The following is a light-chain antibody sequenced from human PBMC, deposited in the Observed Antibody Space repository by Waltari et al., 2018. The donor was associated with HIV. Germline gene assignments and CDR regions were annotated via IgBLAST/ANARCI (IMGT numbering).Light chain of an antibody. V-gene: IGKV1-5*03. J-gene: IGKJ2*01. Sequence: DIQMTQSPSTLSASVGDRVTITCRASQSTNKWLAWYQHKPGQAPKLLIYKTSRLDSGVPPRFSGSGSGTEFTLTISSLQPDDVATYYCHQYKGSAFGQGTKLEI. CDR2: KTS. CDR3: HQYKGSA. CDR1: QSTNKW.